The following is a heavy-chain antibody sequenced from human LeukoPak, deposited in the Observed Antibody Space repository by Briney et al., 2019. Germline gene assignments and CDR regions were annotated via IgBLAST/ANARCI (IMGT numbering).Heavy chain of an antibody. D-gene: IGHD6-13*01. CDR1: GFTFSSYA. J-gene: IGHJ6*02. CDR3: ATSPLLLPHSSSWSYYYGMDV. Sequence: PGGSLRLSCAASGFTFSSYAMSWVRQAPGKGLEWVSAISGSGGSTYYADSVKGRFTISRDNTKNTLYLQMNSLRAEDTAVYYCATSPLLLPHSSSWSYYYGMDVWGQGTTVTASS. V-gene: IGHV3-23*01. CDR2: ISGSGGST.